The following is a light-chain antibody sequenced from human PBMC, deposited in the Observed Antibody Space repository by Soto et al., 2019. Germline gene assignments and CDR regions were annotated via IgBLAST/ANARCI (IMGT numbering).Light chain of an antibody. J-gene: IGLJ1*01. V-gene: IGLV8-61*01. CDR3: VLYMGSLYV. Sequence: QAVVTQAPSFSVSPGGTVTLTCGLSSGSVSTSYYPSWYQQTPGQAPRTLIYSTNTRSSGVPDRFSGSILGNKAALTITGAQADDESDYYCVLYMGSLYVFGTGTKVTVL. CDR1: SGSVSTSYY. CDR2: STN.